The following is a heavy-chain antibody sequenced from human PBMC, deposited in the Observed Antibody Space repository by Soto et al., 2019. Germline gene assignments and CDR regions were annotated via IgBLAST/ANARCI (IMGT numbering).Heavy chain of an antibody. CDR2: IYTSGGT. J-gene: IGHJ6*02. D-gene: IGHD6-13*01. Sequence: SETLSLTCSVSGGSMTSHYWSWIRQPAGKGLEWIGRIYTSGGTNYNPSLKSRVTMSRDTSKKQISLKLSSVTAADTAVYYCARGAVAGVDYGMDVWGPGTTVTVSS. CDR3: ARGAVAGVDYGMDV. CDR1: GGSMTSHY. V-gene: IGHV4-4*07.